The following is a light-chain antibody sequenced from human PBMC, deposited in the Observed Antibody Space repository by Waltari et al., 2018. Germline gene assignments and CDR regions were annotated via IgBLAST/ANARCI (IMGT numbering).Light chain of an antibody. CDR2: DAS. CDR3: QQRAVWPPN. J-gene: IGKJ4*01. Sequence: VVLTQSPATLSLSAGEGATLSCRASQNLNTFLAWYQQKPCQAPRLLIYDASNRATGVPVRFSGGGSGTDFTLTISSLEPEDFAVYYCQQRAVWPPNFGGGTKVEIK. CDR1: QNLNTF. V-gene: IGKV3-11*01.